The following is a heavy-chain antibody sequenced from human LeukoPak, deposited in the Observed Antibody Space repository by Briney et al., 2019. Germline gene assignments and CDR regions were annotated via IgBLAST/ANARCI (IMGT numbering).Heavy chain of an antibody. J-gene: IGHJ3*02. D-gene: IGHD2-2*01. V-gene: IGHV3-21*01. Sequence: GGSLGLSCAASGFTFSSYGMNWVRQAPGKGLEWVSSISGSSTYIYYADSVKGRFTISRDNAKNSLYLQMNSLRAEDTTVYYCARDRFGTSLDAFDIWGQGTMVSVSS. CDR2: ISGSSTYI. CDR3: ARDRFGTSLDAFDI. CDR1: GFTFSSYG.